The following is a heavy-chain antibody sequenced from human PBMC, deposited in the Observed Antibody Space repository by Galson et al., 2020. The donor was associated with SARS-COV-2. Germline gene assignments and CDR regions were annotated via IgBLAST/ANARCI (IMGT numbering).Heavy chain of an antibody. CDR2: IYTDGRT. V-gene: IGHV3-66*02. Sequence: GGPLRLSCAASGFTVSRIYMSWVRQAPGKGLEWVSIIYTDGRTFYADSVRGRFTISRDNFKNALYLQMNSLRPEDTAVYYCGRDVVANNIDYWGQGLQVTVS. D-gene: IGHD2-21*01. CDR3: GRDVVANNIDY. CDR1: GFTVSRIY. J-gene: IGHJ4*02.